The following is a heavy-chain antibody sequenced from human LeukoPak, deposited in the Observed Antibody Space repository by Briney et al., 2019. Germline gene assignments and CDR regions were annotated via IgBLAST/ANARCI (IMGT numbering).Heavy chain of an antibody. CDR2: IYYTGSA. Sequence: SETLSLTCTVSGGSISSCYWNWIRQPPGKGLEWIGSIYYTGSAYYNPSLKSRVTISVDTSKNQFSLKVRSVTAADTAVYYCARHVSDSSGYYYSYYYYGMDVWGQGTRSPSP. CDR1: GGSISSCY. CDR3: ARHVSDSSGYYYSYYYYGMDV. J-gene: IGHJ6*02. V-gene: IGHV4-59*05. D-gene: IGHD3-22*01.